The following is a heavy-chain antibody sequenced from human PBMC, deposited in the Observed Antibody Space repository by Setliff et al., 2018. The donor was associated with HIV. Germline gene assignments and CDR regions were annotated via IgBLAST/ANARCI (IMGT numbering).Heavy chain of an antibody. D-gene: IGHD2-2*01. CDR3: ASNYCSSTSCYLGAFDI. V-gene: IGHV3-15*01. J-gene: IGHJ3*02. CDR2: IKSKGDGGAT. Sequence: GGSLRLSCAASGFTFSNVWMNWVRQAPGKGLEWVGRIKSKGDGGATDYAAPVRGRVTISRDDSKNTLYLQMNSLKTEDTAVYYCASNYCSSTSCYLGAFDIWGQGTMVTVSS. CDR1: GFTFSNVW.